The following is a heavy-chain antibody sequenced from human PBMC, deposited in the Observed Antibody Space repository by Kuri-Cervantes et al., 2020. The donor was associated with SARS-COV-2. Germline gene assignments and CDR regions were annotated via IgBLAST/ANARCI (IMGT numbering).Heavy chain of an antibody. CDR1: GGSFRGYY. Sequence: SQTLSLTCAVPGGSFRGYYWSWVRQPPGKGLEWIGEINHSGSTNYNPSLKSRVTISVDTSKNQFSLRLHSVTAADTALYFCAVRQELVHFAVWGQGTMVTVSS. CDR3: AVRQELVHFAV. J-gene: IGHJ3*01. D-gene: IGHD6-13*01. V-gene: IGHV4-34*01. CDR2: INHSGST.